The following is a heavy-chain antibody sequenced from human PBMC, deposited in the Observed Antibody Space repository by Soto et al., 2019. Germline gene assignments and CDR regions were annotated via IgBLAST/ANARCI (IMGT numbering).Heavy chain of an antibody. CDR2: IIPIFGTA. CDR3: AGTGGAGQFDY. V-gene: IGHV1-69*01. D-gene: IGHD3-10*01. J-gene: IGHJ4*02. Sequence: QVQLVQSGAEVKKPGSSVKVSCKASGGTFSSYAISWVRQAPGQGLEWMGGIIPIFGTANYAQKFQGRVTITADEATSTADMGRSSRRSEDTGVYYCAGTGGAGQFDYWGQGTLVTVSS. CDR1: GGTFSSYA.